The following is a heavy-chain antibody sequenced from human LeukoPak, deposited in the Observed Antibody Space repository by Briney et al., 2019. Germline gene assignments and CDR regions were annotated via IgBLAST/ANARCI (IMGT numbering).Heavy chain of an antibody. D-gene: IGHD4-17*01. CDR3: ARETYGDYRGDY. J-gene: IGHJ4*02. CDR1: GGSISSGDYS. V-gene: IGHV4-30-4*01. CDR2: IYYSGST. Sequence: PSETLSLTCTVSGGSISSGDYSWSWIRQPPGKGLEWIGYIYYSGSTYYNPSLKSRVTISVNTSKNQFSLKLSSVTAADTAVYYCARETYGDYRGDYWGQGTLVTVSS.